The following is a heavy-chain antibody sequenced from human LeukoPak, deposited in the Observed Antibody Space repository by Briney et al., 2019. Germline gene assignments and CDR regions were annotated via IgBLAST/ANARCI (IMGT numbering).Heavy chain of an antibody. CDR3: AKDHYYDSSGYASYY. J-gene: IGHJ4*02. CDR1: GFTFSSYA. V-gene: IGHV3-30*04. D-gene: IGHD3-22*01. CDR2: ISFDGRHK. Sequence: GGSLRLSCVASGFTFSSYALHWVRQAPDKGLEWVAVISFDGRHKYYADSVKGRFTISRDNSKNTLYLQMNSLRAEDTAVYYCAKDHYYDSSGYASYYWGQGTLVTVSS.